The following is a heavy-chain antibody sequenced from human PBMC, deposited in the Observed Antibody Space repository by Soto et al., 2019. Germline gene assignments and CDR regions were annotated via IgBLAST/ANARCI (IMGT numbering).Heavy chain of an antibody. V-gene: IGHV1-2*04. Sequence: ASVKVSCKASGYTFTSYYMHWVRQAPGQGLEWMGWINPNSGGTNYAQKFQGWVTMTRDTSISTAYMELSRLRSDDTAVYYCARTYYDFWSGYSGMDVWGQGTTVNVSS. J-gene: IGHJ6*02. D-gene: IGHD3-3*01. CDR2: INPNSGGT. CDR1: GYTFTSYY. CDR3: ARTYYDFWSGYSGMDV.